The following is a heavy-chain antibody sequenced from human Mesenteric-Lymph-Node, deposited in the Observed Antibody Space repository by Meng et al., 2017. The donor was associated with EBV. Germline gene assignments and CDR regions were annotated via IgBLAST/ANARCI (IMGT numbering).Heavy chain of an antibody. Sequence: QGKLVESGGEVKKPGASVKVSCKASGYSFINNDINWVRQATGQGLEWMGWMNARTGNPGYAQKFQGRVTMTRNTSTSTAYLELSSLTSEDTGVYYCARQQLGRDWFDPWGQGTLVTVSS. CDR2: MNARTGNP. J-gene: IGHJ5*02. D-gene: IGHD4-11*01. V-gene: IGHV1-8*01. CDR3: ARQQLGRDWFDP. CDR1: GYSFINND.